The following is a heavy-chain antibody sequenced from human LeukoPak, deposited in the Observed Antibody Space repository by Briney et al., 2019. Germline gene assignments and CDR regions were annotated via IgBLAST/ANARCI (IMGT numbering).Heavy chain of an antibody. CDR3: VPTGNVVELP. Sequence: GGSLRLSCAPSGYTLCGNPVSWVRQAPGKGLEWVSVIYSDTTWYADSVKGRFTISRDNSKNTVFLQMNRLRAEDTAVYYCVPTGNVVELPWGQETLVTVSS. V-gene: IGHV3-53*01. D-gene: IGHD2-8*02. CDR2: IYSDTT. J-gene: IGHJ5*02. CDR1: GYTLCGNP.